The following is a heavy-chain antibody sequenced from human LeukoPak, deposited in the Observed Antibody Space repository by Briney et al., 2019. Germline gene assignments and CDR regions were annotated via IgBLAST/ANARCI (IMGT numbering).Heavy chain of an antibody. CDR3: ARPGIPAAGQCFDL. J-gene: IGHJ5*02. Sequence: PSETLSLTCAVYGGSFNDYYWSWIRQSPDKGLEWIGEINHSGHTNYNPSLKSRVTMSVDTSKNQFSLKLSSVTAADTAVYFCARPGIPAAGQCFDLGGKENRVSLSS. CDR2: INHSGHT. CDR1: GGSFNDYY. D-gene: IGHD6-13*01. V-gene: IGHV4-34*01.